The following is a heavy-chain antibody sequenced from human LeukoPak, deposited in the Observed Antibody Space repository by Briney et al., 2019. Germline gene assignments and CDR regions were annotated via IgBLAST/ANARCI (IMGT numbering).Heavy chain of an antibody. J-gene: IGHJ4*02. D-gene: IGHD6-19*01. CDR1: GGSISSYY. CDR2: IYYSGST. V-gene: IGHV4-59*08. CDR3: ARHAAGYYFDY. Sequence: SETLSLTCTVSGGSISSYYWSWIRQPPGKGLEWIGYIYYSGSTNHNPSLKSRVTISVDTSKNQFSLKLSSVTAADTAVYYCARHAAGYYFDYWGQGTLVTVSS.